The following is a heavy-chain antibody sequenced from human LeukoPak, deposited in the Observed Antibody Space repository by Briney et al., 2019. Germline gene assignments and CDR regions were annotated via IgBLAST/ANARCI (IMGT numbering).Heavy chain of an antibody. J-gene: IGHJ6*02. CDR3: ARGMNSSSWFNFYYYYGMDV. CDR2: MNPNSGNT. CDR1: GYTFTGYY. Sequence: GASVKVSCKASGYTFTGYYMHWVRQATGQGLEWMGWMNPNSGNTGYAQKFQGRVTMTRNTSISTAYMELSSLRSEDTAVYYCARGMNSSSWFNFYYYYGMDVWGQGTTVTVSS. D-gene: IGHD6-13*01. V-gene: IGHV1-8*02.